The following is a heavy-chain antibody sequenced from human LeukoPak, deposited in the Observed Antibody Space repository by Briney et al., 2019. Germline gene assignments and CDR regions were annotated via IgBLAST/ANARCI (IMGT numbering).Heavy chain of an antibody. CDR3: ATLVGYGSKY. J-gene: IGHJ4*02. CDR2: IKNKADGETT. D-gene: IGHD3-10*01. V-gene: IGHV3-15*01. CDR1: GFTFSNAW. Sequence: GGSLRLSCAASGFTFSNAWMSWVLQAPGKGLEWVGRIKNKADGETTDFAAPVKGRFTISRDDSKNTLYLQMNSLKAEDAAVYYCATLVGYGSKYWGQGTLVTVSS.